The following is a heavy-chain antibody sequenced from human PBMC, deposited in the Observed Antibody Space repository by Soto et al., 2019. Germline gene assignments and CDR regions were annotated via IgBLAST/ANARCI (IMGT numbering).Heavy chain of an antibody. Sequence: SETLSLTSTVSGRSISSGDYYGSWIRQPPGKGLEWIGYIYYGGSTYYNPSLKSRVTISVDTSKNQFSLKLSSVTAADTAVYYCARIPVGSSLFIREEYYYYYRLDVWGQGTTVTVSS. CDR3: ARIPVGSSLFIREEYYYYYRLDV. D-gene: IGHD6-6*01. J-gene: IGHJ6*02. CDR2: IYYGGST. CDR1: GRSISSGDYY. V-gene: IGHV4-30-4*01.